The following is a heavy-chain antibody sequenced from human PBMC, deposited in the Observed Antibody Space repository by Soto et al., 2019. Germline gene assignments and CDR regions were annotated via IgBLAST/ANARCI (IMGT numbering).Heavy chain of an antibody. D-gene: IGHD2-15*01. CDR1: GGSFSGYY. V-gene: IGHV4-34*01. CDR2: INHSGST. J-gene: IGHJ4*02. Sequence: SETLSLTCAVYGGSFSGYYWSWIRQPPGKGLEWIGEINHSGSTNYNPSLKSRVTISVDTSKNQFSLKLSSVTAADTAVYYCARGTGYCSGGSCYALDYWGQGTLVTVSS. CDR3: ARGTGYCSGGSCYALDY.